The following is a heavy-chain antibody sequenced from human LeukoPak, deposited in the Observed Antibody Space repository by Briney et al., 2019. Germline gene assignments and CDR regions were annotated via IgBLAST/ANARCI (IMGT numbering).Heavy chain of an antibody. Sequence: GGSLRLSCAASGFTFNNYAMSWVRQAPGKGLECVSGVSYSDDNTYYADSVKGRFTISRDNSRNTLFLQMNSLRAEDTAVYYCAKDRAWGLDYWGQGTLVTVSS. J-gene: IGHJ4*02. V-gene: IGHV3-23*01. CDR3: AKDRAWGLDY. D-gene: IGHD7-27*01. CDR2: VSYSDDNT. CDR1: GFTFNNYA.